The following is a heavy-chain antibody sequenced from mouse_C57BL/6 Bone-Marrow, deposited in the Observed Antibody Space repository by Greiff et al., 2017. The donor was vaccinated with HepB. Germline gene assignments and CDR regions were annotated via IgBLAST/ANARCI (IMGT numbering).Heavy chain of an antibody. CDR2: IYPGSGST. CDR1: GYTFTSYW. Sequence: QVQLQQSGAELVKPGASVKMSCKASGYTFTSYWITWVKQRPGQGLEWIGDIYPGSGSTNYNEKFKSKATITADTSSNTAYLQLSSLTSEDTAVYYCAREDAMDYWGQGTSVTVSS. CDR3: AREDAMDY. V-gene: IGHV1-55*01. J-gene: IGHJ4*01.